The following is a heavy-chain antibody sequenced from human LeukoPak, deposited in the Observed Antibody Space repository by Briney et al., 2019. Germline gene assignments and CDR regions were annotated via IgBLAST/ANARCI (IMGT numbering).Heavy chain of an antibody. J-gene: IGHJ4*02. CDR3: ARGPTKCSGGSCYRSYFDY. CDR1: GGSFSGYY. V-gene: IGHV4-34*01. D-gene: IGHD2-15*01. Sequence: EASETLSLTCAVYGGSFSGYYWSWIRQPPGKGLEWIGEINHRGSTNYNPSLKSRVTISVDTSKNQFSLKLSSVTAADTAVYYCARGPTKCSGGSCYRSYFDYWGQGTLVTVSS. CDR2: INHRGST.